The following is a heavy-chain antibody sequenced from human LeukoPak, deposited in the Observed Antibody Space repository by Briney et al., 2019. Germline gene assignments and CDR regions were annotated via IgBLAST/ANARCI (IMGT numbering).Heavy chain of an antibody. CDR3: ARRSSDWNAFDI. V-gene: IGHV4-4*07. CDR2: LYTSGST. CDR1: GGSISNYD. D-gene: IGHD6-19*01. J-gene: IGHJ3*02. Sequence: PSETLSLTCTVSGGSISNYDWSWIRQPAGKGLEWIGRLYTSGSTNYNPSLKSRVTMSFDMSKNQFSLKLSSMTAADTAMYYCARRSSDWNAFDIWGQGTMVTVSS.